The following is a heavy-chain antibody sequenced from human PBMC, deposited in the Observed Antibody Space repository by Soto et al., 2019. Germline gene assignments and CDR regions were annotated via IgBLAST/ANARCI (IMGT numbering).Heavy chain of an antibody. CDR3: ANYSSSWYGTNYYGMDV. CDR2: IIPIFGTA. V-gene: IGHV1-69*13. D-gene: IGHD6-13*01. J-gene: IGHJ6*02. Sequence: SVQVSCQASGGTFSSYAISWVRQAPGQGLEWMGGIIPIFGTANYAQKFQGRVTITADESTSTAYMELSSLRSEDTAVYYCANYSSSWYGTNYYGMDVWGQGTTVTVSS. CDR1: GGTFSSYA.